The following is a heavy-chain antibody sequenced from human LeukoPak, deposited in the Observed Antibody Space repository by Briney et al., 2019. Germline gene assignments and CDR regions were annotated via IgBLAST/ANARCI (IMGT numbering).Heavy chain of an antibody. CDR2: ISYDGSNK. D-gene: IGHD3-3*01. Sequence: PGRSLRLSCAASGFTFSSYAMHWVRQAPGKGLEWVAVISYDGSNKYYADSVKGRFTISRDNSKNTLYLQMNSLRAEDTAVYYCAREIFLEWLTCSDYWGQGTLVTVSS. J-gene: IGHJ4*02. CDR1: GFTFSSYA. V-gene: IGHV3-30-3*01. CDR3: AREIFLEWLTCSDY.